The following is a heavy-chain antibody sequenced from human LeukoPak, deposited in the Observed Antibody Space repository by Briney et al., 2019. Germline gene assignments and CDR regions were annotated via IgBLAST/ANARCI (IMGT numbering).Heavy chain of an antibody. D-gene: IGHD3-22*01. CDR3: ARVSLYDSSASFFASYYYYMDV. J-gene: IGHJ6*03. CDR2: MSDSGNT. CDR1: GDSISNQY. Sequence: RPSETLSLTCTVSGDSISNQYWSWIRQPPGKGLEWIGLMSDSGNTKFHPSLMSRVTMLVDRSKNQASLKLTSVTAADTAVYYCARVSLYDSSASFFASYYYYMDVWGKGTTVTVSS. V-gene: IGHV4-59*11.